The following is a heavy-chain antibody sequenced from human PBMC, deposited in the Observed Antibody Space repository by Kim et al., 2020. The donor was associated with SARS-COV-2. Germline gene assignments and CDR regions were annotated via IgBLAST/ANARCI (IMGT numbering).Heavy chain of an antibody. CDR3: ARDFDIVVVPAAKVDAFDI. Sequence: GGSLRLSCAASGFTFSSYSMNWVRQAPGKGLEWVSSISSSSSYIYYADSVKGRFTISRDNAKNSLYLQMNSLRAEDTAVYYCARDFDIVVVPAAKVDAFDIWGQGTMVTVSS. V-gene: IGHV3-21*01. J-gene: IGHJ3*02. CDR2: ISSSSSYI. CDR1: GFTFSSYS. D-gene: IGHD2-2*01.